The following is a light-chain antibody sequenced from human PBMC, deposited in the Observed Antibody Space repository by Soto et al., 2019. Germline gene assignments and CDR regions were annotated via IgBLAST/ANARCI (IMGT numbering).Light chain of an antibody. CDR1: QTVSSNY. J-gene: IGKJ1*01. CDR3: QQRSNWPPT. V-gene: IGKV3D-20*02. CDR2: DGS. Sequence: EIVLTQSPGTLSLSPGERATLSFSSSQTVSSNYLAWYQQKPGQAPRLLIYDGSTRATGIPARFSGSGSGTNFTLTISSLEPEDFAVYYCQQRSNWPPTFGQGTKVDIK.